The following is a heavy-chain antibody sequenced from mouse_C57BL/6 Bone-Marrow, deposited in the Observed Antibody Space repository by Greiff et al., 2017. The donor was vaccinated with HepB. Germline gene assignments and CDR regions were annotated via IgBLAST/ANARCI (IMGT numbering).Heavy chain of an antibody. J-gene: IGHJ1*03. CDR2: IYPGRGNT. D-gene: IGHD1-1*01. Sequence: QVQLQQSGPELVQPGASVKISCKASGYSFTSYYIHWVKQRPGQGLEWIGWIYPGRGNTKYNEKFKGKATLTADTSSSTAYIQLSSLTSEDSAVYYCASGSSYWYFDVWGTGTTVTVSS. V-gene: IGHV1-66*01. CDR3: ASGSSYWYFDV. CDR1: GYSFTSYY.